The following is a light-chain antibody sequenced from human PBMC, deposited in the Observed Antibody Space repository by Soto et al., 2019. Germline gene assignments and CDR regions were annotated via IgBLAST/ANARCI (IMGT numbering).Light chain of an antibody. Sequence: DIVMTQSPLSLPVTPGEPASISCRSSQRLLRTNGHNYLAWFLQKPGQAPRLLIYEASNRATGIPARFSGSGSGADFTLTISSLEPEDFALYYCQQHINWPLTFGGGTKVEIK. CDR2: EAS. CDR3: QQHINWPLT. J-gene: IGKJ4*01. CDR1: QRLLRTNGHNY. V-gene: IGKV3-11*01.